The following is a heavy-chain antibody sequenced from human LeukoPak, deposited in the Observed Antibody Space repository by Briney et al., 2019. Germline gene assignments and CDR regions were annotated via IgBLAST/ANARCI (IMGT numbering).Heavy chain of an antibody. Sequence: GGSLRLSCAASGFTFSSYAMSWVRQAPGKGLEWVSAVSGSDGSTYYAGSVKGRFTISRDNSKNTLYLQMNSLRAEDTAVYFCAKSLLTMVRGTRVLDYWGQGTPVTVSS. D-gene: IGHD3-10*01. V-gene: IGHV3-23*01. CDR1: GFTFSSYA. CDR3: AKSLLTMVRGTRVLDY. J-gene: IGHJ4*02. CDR2: VSGSDGST.